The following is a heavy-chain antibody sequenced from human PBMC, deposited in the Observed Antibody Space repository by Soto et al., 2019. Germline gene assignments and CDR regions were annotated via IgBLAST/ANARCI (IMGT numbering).Heavy chain of an antibody. Sequence: EVQLLESGGGLVQPGGSLRLACAASGFTLSSYAMSWVRQAPGKGLEWVSAFSGSGGSTYYADSVTGRFTISRDNSNNPLYLQMTSLRAEDTAVYYWANVRFSSYGMYVWGHGTTVTVSS. V-gene: IGHV3-23*01. D-gene: IGHD2-2*01. CDR3: ANVRFSSYGMYV. CDR1: GFTLSSYA. CDR2: FSGSGGST. J-gene: IGHJ6*02.